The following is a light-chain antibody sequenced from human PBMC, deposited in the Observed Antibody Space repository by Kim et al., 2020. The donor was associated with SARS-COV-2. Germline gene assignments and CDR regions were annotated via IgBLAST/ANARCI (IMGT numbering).Light chain of an antibody. CDR1: QRVTNSY. J-gene: IGKJ1*01. CDR2: GAS. V-gene: IGKV3-20*01. Sequence: EIVLTQSPGTLSLSPGARATLSCRASQRVTNSYLAWYQQKPGQAPRLLFYGASTRATGIPDRFSGSGSGTDFTLTVSRLEPEDFAMYYCQQYGSSPRTFEQGTKVDIK. CDR3: QQYGSSPRT.